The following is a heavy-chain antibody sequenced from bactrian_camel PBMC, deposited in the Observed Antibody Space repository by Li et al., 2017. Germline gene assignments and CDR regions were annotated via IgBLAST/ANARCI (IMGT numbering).Heavy chain of an antibody. J-gene: IGHJ4*01. CDR3: ATRQLGGSWYSY. D-gene: IGHD6*01. V-gene: IGHV3-2*01. CDR1: GFTFSQFY. Sequence: HVQLVESGGGLVQPGGFLKLSCTTSGFTFSQFYMSWVRQTPGKGLEWVATVYSDDGNTRYAHSVKGRFAISRDNAKNTVYLQMNSLQSEDTALYYCATRQLGGSWYSYWGQGTQVTVS. CDR2: VYSDDGNT.